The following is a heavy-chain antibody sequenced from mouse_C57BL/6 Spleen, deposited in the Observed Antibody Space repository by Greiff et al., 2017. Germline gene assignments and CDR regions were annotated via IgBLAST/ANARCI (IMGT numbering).Heavy chain of an antibody. CDR3: ARGDYDYDVGYAMDY. D-gene: IGHD2-4*01. J-gene: IGHJ4*01. Sequence: VQLQQSGPVLVKPGASVKMSCKASGYTFTDYYMNWVKQSHGKSLEWIGVINPYNGGTSYNQKFKGKATLTVDKSSSTAYMELNSLTSEDSAVYYCARGDYDYDVGYAMDYWGQGTSVTVSS. V-gene: IGHV1-19*01. CDR1: GYTFTDYY. CDR2: INPYNGGT.